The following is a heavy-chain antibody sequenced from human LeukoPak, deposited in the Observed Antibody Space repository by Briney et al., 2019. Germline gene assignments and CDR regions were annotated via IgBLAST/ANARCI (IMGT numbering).Heavy chain of an antibody. Sequence: GGSLRLSCAASGFTFSSYSMNWVRQAPGKGVEWVSSISSSSSYIYYADSVKGRFTISRDNAKNSLYLQMNSLRAEDTAVYCCARGLGIAVAGRGIDYWGQGTLVTVSS. CDR1: GFTFSSYS. D-gene: IGHD6-19*01. CDR3: ARGLGIAVAGRGIDY. CDR2: ISSSSSYI. J-gene: IGHJ4*02. V-gene: IGHV3-21*01.